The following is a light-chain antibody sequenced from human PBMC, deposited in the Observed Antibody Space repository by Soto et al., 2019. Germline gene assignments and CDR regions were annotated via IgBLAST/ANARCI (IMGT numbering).Light chain of an antibody. Sequence: ITQSPSTLSVSHGARATLSCRASQSVSSDLAWYHQKHGQAPRLLIYGASTRATGIPARFSGSGSGTELTITINSLQPEDFEVYYCQQYNNWPRTFGQGTKVDIK. CDR1: QSVSSD. CDR3: QQYNNWPRT. V-gene: IGKV3-15*01. CDR2: GAS. J-gene: IGKJ1*01.